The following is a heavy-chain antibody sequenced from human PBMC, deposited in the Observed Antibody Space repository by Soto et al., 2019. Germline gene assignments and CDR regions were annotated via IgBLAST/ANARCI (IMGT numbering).Heavy chain of an antibody. CDR2: ITTAGDT. CDR3: ARELHGGSYGMDV. J-gene: IGHJ6*02. Sequence: EVQLVESGGGLVQPGGSLRLSCAASGFTFSNYDMHWVRQVTGKGLEWVSGITTAGDTYYPGSVKGRFTISREKAKNSLYLQMNSLSAGDMAVYYCARELHGGSYGMDVWGQGTTVTVSS. CDR1: GFTFSNYD. V-gene: IGHV3-13*01.